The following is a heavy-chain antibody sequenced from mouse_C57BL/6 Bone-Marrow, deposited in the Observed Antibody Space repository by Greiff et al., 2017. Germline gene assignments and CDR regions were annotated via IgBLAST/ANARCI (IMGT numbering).Heavy chain of an antibody. CDR2: INPSTGGT. J-gene: IGHJ2*01. CDR3: ARDAHGY. Sequence: VQLQQSGPELVKPGASVKISCKASGYSFTGYYMHWVKQSSEKSLEWIGEINPSTGGTSYNQKFKGKATLTVDKSSSTAYMQLKSLTSEDSAVYYCARDAHGYWGQGTTLTVSS. V-gene: IGHV1-43*01. CDR1: GYSFTGYY.